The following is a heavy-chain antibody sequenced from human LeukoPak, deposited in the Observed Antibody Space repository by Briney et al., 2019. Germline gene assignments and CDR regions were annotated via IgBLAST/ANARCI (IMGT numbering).Heavy chain of an antibody. Sequence: SETLSLTCTVSGDSISSYYWSWLRQPPGKGLEWLGYIYYSGSTNYNPSLKSRVTISVDTSKNQFSLKLSSVTAADTAVYYCAGERNYDFWSGHAFDYWGQGTLVTVSS. J-gene: IGHJ4*02. CDR2: IYYSGST. D-gene: IGHD3-3*01. CDR1: GDSISSYY. CDR3: AGERNYDFWSGHAFDY. V-gene: IGHV4-59*01.